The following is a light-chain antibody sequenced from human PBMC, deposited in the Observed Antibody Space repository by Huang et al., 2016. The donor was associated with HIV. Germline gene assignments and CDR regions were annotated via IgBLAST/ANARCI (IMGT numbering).Light chain of an antibody. CDR1: QSLVHSDGDTY. CDR3: MQATHRPFT. CDR2: RVS. Sequence: VVMTQSPLSLPVTLGQPASISCKSNQSLVHSDGDTYFNWFQQSPGQSPRRLIYRVSNRDSGGPDRFSGSGSGTHFTLKISRVEAEDVGVYYCMQATHRPFTFGQGTKLEVK. J-gene: IGKJ2*01. V-gene: IGKV2-30*02.